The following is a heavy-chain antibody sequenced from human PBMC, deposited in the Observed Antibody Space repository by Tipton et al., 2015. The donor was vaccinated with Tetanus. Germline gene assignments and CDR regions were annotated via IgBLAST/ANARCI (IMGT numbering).Heavy chain of an antibody. V-gene: IGHV4-61*01. Sequence: TLSLTCTVSGGSVSSGHYYWSWIRQPPGKGLEWIGYIYSTARTNYIPSLQSRVTMSLDTSKNQFSLNLSSVTAADTAFYYRASVTYYDSGTYSSFDYWGQGTLVTVSS. CDR2: IYSTART. CDR3: ASVTYYDSGTYSSFDY. CDR1: GGSVSSGHYY. J-gene: IGHJ4*02. D-gene: IGHD3-10*01.